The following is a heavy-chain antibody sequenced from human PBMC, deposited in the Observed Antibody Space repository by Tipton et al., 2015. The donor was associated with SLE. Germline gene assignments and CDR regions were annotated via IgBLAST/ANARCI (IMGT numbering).Heavy chain of an antibody. CDR2: IKQDGSEK. CDR3: ARLAVALYYYYGMDV. Sequence: SLRLSCAASGFTFSSYAMRWVRQAPGKGLEWVANIKQDGSEKYYVDSVKGRFTISRDNAKNSLYLQMNSLRAEDTAVYYCARLAVALYYYYGMDVWGQGTTVTVSS. CDR1: GFTFSSYA. D-gene: IGHD6-19*01. V-gene: IGHV3-7*01. J-gene: IGHJ6*02.